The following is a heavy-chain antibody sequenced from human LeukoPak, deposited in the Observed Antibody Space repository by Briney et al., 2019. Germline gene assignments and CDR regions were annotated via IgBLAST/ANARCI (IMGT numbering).Heavy chain of an antibody. J-gene: IGHJ4*02. Sequence: GGSLRLSCAASGFTFSSYSMNWVRQAPGKGLEWVSYISSSSSTIYYADSVKGRFTISRDNAKNSLYLQMNSLRAEDTAVYYCARDSTLGGFEMWPVDYWGQGTLVTVSS. V-gene: IGHV3-48*01. CDR1: GFTFSSYS. CDR3: ARDSTLGGFEMWPVDY. D-gene: IGHD3-16*01. CDR2: ISSSSSTI.